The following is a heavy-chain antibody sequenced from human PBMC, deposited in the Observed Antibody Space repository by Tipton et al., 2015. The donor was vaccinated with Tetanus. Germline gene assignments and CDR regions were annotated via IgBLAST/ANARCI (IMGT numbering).Heavy chain of an antibody. D-gene: IGHD6-19*01. V-gene: IGHV3-53*05. CDR3: AKDISSGWSGGVH. CDR1: GFTVSSNY. CDR2: IYSDGST. Sequence: SLRLSCAASGFTVSSNYMSWVRQAPGKGLEWVSVIYSDGSTYYADSVKGRFTISRDNSKNTLYLQMNNLRVEDTALYYCAKDISSGWSGGVHWGQGTLVTVSS. J-gene: IGHJ4*02.